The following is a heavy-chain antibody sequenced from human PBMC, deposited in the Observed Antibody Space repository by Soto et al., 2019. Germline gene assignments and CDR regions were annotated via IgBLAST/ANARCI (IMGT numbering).Heavy chain of an antibody. CDR1: GFIVSSNY. V-gene: IGHV3-53*01. CDR2: IYSGGST. CDR3: ATSGYLSGGTCNDYFNSSMED. J-gene: IGHJ6*02. D-gene: IGHD2-15*01. Sequence: GGSLRLSCAASGFIVSSNYMNWVRQAPGKGLEWVSAIYSGGSTNYADSVKGRFTISRDNSKNTLFLQMNSLRVEDTAVYYCATSGYLSGGTCNDYFNSSMEDCGQVTTVPVS.